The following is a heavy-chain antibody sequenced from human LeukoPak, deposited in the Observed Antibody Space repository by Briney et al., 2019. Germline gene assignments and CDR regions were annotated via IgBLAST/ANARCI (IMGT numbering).Heavy chain of an antibody. J-gene: IGHJ4*02. Sequence: SETLSLTCTVSGGSIGSGTYHWGWIRQPPGKGLERIGSIYYSGSTYYNPSLKSRFTISLDTSKNQFSLKLSSVTAADTAVYYCARGGSDGYLFDYWGQGTLVTVSS. V-gene: IGHV4-39*07. CDR3: ARGGSDGYLFDY. CDR2: IYYSGST. CDR1: GGSIGSGTYH. D-gene: IGHD5-24*01.